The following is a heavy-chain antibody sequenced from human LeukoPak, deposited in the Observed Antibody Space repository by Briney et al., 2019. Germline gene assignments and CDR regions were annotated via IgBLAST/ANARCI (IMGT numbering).Heavy chain of an antibody. Sequence: ASVKVSCKASGYTFTGYYMHWVRQAPGQGLEWMGWINPNSGGTNYAQKFQDRVTMTRDTSISTAYMELSRLRSDDTAVYYCARDLGFGEINWFDPWGQGTLVTVSS. V-gene: IGHV1-2*02. CDR1: GYTFTGYY. CDR2: INPNSGGT. J-gene: IGHJ5*02. D-gene: IGHD3-10*01. CDR3: ARDLGFGEINWFDP.